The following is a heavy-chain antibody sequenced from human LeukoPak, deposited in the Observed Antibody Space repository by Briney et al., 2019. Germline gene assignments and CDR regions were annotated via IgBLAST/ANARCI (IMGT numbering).Heavy chain of an antibody. Sequence: PGGSLRLSCATSGFTFSNYWMSWVRQAPGKGLEWVANIKQDGSEKYYVDSVKGRFTISRDNAKNSLYLQMNSLRAEDTAVYYCARAILTTVTPWRGGHYYYYYYMDVWGKGTTVTVSS. CDR3: ARAILTTVTPWRGGHYYYYYYMDV. CDR1: GFTFSNYW. V-gene: IGHV3-7*01. D-gene: IGHD4-17*01. CDR2: IKQDGSEK. J-gene: IGHJ6*03.